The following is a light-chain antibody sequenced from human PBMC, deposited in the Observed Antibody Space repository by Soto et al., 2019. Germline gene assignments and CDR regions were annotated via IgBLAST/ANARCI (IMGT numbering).Light chain of an antibody. CDR1: QSVRTNY. V-gene: IGKV3-20*01. CDR3: HQRQRWPRT. CDR2: GAF. Sequence: EIVLTQSPGTLSLSPGERATLSCRASQSVRTNYLAWYQQKRGQAPWLLIYGAFNRAGGVPDRFSGSGSGTDFTLTITSLEPEDFAFYYCHQRQRWPRTFGQGTKVDIK. J-gene: IGKJ1*01.